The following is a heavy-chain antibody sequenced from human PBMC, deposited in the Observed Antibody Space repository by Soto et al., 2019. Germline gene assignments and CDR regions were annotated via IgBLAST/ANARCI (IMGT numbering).Heavy chain of an antibody. Sequence: QVQLQQWGAGLLKPSETLSLTCAVNGGSLTGYYWSWIRQPPGKGLEWIGEIKDGGVTNYSPSLKRRVTRSADTSKKQFSLKLNSGTAADTAVYYCARGQEGIVATHWDQGTLVTVSS. CDR3: ARGQEGIVATH. D-gene: IGHD5-12*01. J-gene: IGHJ4*02. CDR1: GGSLTGYY. CDR2: IKDGGVT. V-gene: IGHV4-34*01.